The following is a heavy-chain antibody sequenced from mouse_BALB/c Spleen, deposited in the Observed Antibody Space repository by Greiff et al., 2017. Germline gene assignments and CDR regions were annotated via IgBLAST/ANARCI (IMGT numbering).Heavy chain of an antibody. CDR1: GFTFSSYT. CDR2: ISSGGSYT. J-gene: IGHJ4*01. Sequence: EVKLMESGGGLVKPGGSLKLSCAASGFTFSSYTMSWVRQTPEKRLEWVATISSGGSYTYYPDSVKGRFTISRDNAKNTLYLQMSSLKSEDTAMYYCTRARKDYAMDYWGQGTSVTVSS. CDR3: TRARKDYAMDY. V-gene: IGHV5-6-4*01.